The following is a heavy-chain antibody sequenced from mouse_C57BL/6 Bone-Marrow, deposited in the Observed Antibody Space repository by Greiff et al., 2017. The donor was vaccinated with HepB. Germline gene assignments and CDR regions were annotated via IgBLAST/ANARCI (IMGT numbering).Heavy chain of an antibody. CDR1: GFNIKDDY. J-gene: IGHJ2*01. Sequence: EVQLQQSGAELVRPGASVKLSCTASGFNIKDDYMHWVKQRPEQGLEWIGWIDPENGDTEYASKFQGKATIIADTSSNTAYLQLSSLTSEDTAVYYCTTSYDYEGWGQGTTLTVSS. D-gene: IGHD2-4*01. V-gene: IGHV14-4*01. CDR3: TTSYDYEG. CDR2: IDPENGDT.